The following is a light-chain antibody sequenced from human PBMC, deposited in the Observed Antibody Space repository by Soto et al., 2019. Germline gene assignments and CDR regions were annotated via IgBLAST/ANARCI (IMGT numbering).Light chain of an antibody. J-gene: IGLJ1*01. V-gene: IGLV2-18*01. CDR1: SSDVGSYNR. CDR3: SLYTSSSTYV. Sequence: QSVLTQPPSVSGSPGQSVTISCTGTSSDVGSYNRVSWYQQPPGTAPKVMIYEVSNRPSGVPDRFSGSKSGNTASLTISGLQAEDEGDYYCSLYTSSSTYVFGTGTKVTVL. CDR2: EVS.